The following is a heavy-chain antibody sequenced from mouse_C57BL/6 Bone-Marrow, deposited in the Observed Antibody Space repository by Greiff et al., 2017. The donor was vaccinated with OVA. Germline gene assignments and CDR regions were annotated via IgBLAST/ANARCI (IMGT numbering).Heavy chain of an antibody. CDR3: ARRGWLPYYAMDY. J-gene: IGHJ4*01. V-gene: IGHV5-12*01. Sequence: EVKLEESGGGLVQPGGSLKLSCAASGFTFSDYYMYWVRQTPEKRLEWVAYISNGGGSTYYPDTVKGRFTISRDNAKNTLNQQMSRLKSEDTAMYYCARRGWLPYYAMDYWGQGTSVTVSS. CDR1: GFTFSDYY. D-gene: IGHD2-3*01. CDR2: ISNGGGST.